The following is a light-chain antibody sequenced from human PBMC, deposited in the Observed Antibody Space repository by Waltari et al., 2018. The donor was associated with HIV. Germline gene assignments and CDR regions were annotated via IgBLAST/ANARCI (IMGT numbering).Light chain of an antibody. CDR3: TSYTSSSTLLV. V-gene: IGLV2-14*02. J-gene: IGLJ1*01. CDR2: EVS. CDR1: SSDVGKYNL. Sequence: QSALTQPASVSGSRGQSITISCTGTSSDVGKYNLVSWYQQHPGKAPKLIIYEVSNRPSGVSNRFSGSKSGNTASLTISGLQAEDEADYYCTSYTSSSTLLVFGTGTKVTVL.